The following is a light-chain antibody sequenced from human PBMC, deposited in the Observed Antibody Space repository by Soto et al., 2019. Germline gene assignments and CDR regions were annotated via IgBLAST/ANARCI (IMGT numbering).Light chain of an antibody. CDR2: EVS. CDR1: SSDVGDYNY. J-gene: IGLJ2*01. CDR3: SSYTSSSTYVI. Sequence: QSALTQPASVSGSPGQSITISCTGTSSDVGDYNYVSWYQQYPGKAPKLIIYEVSNRPSGVSNRFSGSKSGNTASLTISGLQTEDEADYYCSSYTSSSTYVIFGGGTKVTVL. V-gene: IGLV2-14*01.